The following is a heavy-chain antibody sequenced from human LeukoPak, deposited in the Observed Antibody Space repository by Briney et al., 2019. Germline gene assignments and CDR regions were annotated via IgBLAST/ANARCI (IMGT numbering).Heavy chain of an antibody. CDR3: ARGCREYSSSSSHY. Sequence: GASVKVSCKASGYTFTSYGISWVREAPGQGLGWVGWISAYNGNTNYAQKLQGRVTMTTDTSTSTAYMELSSLRSEDTAVYYCARGCREYSSSSSHYWGQGTLVTVSS. CDR1: GYTFTSYG. J-gene: IGHJ4*02. V-gene: IGHV1-18*01. D-gene: IGHD6-6*01. CDR2: ISAYNGNT.